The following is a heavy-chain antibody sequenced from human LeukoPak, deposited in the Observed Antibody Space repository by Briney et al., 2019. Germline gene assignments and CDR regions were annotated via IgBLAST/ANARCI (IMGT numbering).Heavy chain of an antibody. CDR1: GFTFSSYS. CDR2: ISSSSSYI. CDR3: ARDFPGCYYGSGRYRGTDY. Sequence: GGSLRLSCAASGFTFSSYSMNWVRQAPGKWLEWVSSISSSSSYIYYADSVKGRFTISRDNAKNSLYLQMNSLRAEDTAVYYCARDFPGCYYGSGRYRGTDYWGQGTLVTVSS. J-gene: IGHJ4*02. D-gene: IGHD3-10*01. V-gene: IGHV3-21*01.